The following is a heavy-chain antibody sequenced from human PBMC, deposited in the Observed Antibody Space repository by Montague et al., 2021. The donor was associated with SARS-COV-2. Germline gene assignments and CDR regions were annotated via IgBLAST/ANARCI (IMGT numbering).Heavy chain of an antibody. CDR1: GGSISSRSYY. Sequence: SETLSLTCTISGGSISSRSYYWGWIRQPPGKGLEWIGGIYYSGNTYYNPSLKSRVTISVDPSKNQFSLKLTSVTAADTAVYSCAREGAVVGARRTFDIWGQGTMVTVSS. D-gene: IGHD1-26*01. CDR2: IYYSGNT. J-gene: IGHJ3*02. CDR3: AREGAVVGARRTFDI. V-gene: IGHV4-39*07.